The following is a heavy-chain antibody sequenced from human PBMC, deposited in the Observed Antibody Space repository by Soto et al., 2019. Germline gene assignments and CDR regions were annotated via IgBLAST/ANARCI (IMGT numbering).Heavy chain of an antibody. J-gene: IGHJ6*02. D-gene: IGHD6-6*01. CDR2: ISPSGGST. CDR3: ARDRSSDYYYGMDV. V-gene: IGHV1-46*01. CDR1: GYTFTSYG. Sequence: ASVKVSCKASGYTFTSYGISWVRQAPGQGLEWMGIISPSGGSTSYAQKFQGRVTMTRDTSTSTVYMELSSLRSEDTAVYYCARDRSSDYYYGMDVWGQGTTVTVSS.